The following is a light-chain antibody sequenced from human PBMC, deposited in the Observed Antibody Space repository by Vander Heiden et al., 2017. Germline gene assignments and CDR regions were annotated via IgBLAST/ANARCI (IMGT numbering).Light chain of an antibody. Sequence: QPVLTQPPPAPAAPGQRVTISCSGSSSNIDSNTVNWYQQLPRAAPKLLIYGNNQRPSGVPDRFSGSKSGTSASLAISGLQSEDDADYYCAAWDDSLNGVVFGGGTKLTVL. V-gene: IGLV1-44*01. CDR3: AAWDDSLNGVV. J-gene: IGLJ2*01. CDR1: SSNIDSNT. CDR2: GNN.